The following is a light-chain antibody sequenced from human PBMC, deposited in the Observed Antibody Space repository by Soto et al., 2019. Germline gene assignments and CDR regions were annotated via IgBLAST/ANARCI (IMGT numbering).Light chain of an antibody. J-gene: IGKJ1*01. CDR2: DAS. CDR1: QGIRSA. Sequence: AIPLTQSPSSLSASVKDSVTITCLASQGIRSALAWYQQTPGRAPKLLIYDASTLESGVPSRFSGSRSGTDFTLTISSLQPDDFATYYCQHDNSYSEPFGQGTKVAIK. V-gene: IGKV1-13*02. CDR3: QHDNSYSEP.